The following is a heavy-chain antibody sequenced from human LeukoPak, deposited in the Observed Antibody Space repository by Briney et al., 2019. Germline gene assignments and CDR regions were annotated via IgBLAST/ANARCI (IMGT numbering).Heavy chain of an antibody. Sequence: GGSLRLSCAASGFPLTCHRMHWVRRATAKGLVWVARISDDETFTNCADSVKGRFTITTDNAKNTLYLHMNSLRYEDTAVYYCVRDLSKWYDFCYWGQGILVSVS. CDR3: VRDLSKWYDFCY. V-gene: IGHV3-74*01. J-gene: IGHJ4*02. CDR2: ISDDETFT. D-gene: IGHD2-15*01. CDR1: GFPLTCHR.